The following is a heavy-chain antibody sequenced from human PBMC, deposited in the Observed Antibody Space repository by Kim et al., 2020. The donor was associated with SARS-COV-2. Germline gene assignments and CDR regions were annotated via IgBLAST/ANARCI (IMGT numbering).Heavy chain of an antibody. Sequence: SETLSLTCAVYGGSFSGYYWSWIRQPPGKGLEWIGEINHSGSTNYNPSLKSRVTISVDTSKNQFSLKLSSVTAADTAVYYCARVDGSGSHPDYWGQGTLVTVSS. CDR3: ARVDGSGSHPDY. J-gene: IGHJ4*02. CDR1: GGSFSGYY. CDR2: INHSGST. D-gene: IGHD3-10*01. V-gene: IGHV4-34*01.